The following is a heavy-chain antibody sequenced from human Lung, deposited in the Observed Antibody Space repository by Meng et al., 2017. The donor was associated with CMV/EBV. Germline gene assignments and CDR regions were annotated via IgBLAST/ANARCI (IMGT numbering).Heavy chain of an antibody. CDR1: EFTFSSYW. CDR3: ARDSHCGIDYSWNDFDI. CDR2: IKRDGSQT. Sequence: GGSLRLSCAASEFTFSSYWMTWLRQAPGKGPEWVATIKRDGSQTYYLDSVEGRFTISRDDAKNSLFLQMNNLRAEDTAVYYCARDSHCGIDYSWNDFDIWXQGTMVXVSS. J-gene: IGHJ3*02. D-gene: IGHD5-12*01. V-gene: IGHV3-7*01.